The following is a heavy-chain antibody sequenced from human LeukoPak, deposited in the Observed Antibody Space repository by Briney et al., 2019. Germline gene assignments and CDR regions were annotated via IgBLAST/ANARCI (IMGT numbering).Heavy chain of an antibody. CDR3: ARHRALMDV. CDR1: GGSFSGYY. CDR2: INHSGST. Sequence: SETLSLTCAVYGGSFSGYYWSWIRQPPGKGLEWIGEINHSGSTNYNPSLKSRVTISVDTSKNQFSLKLSSVTAADTAVYYCARHRALMDVWGQGTTVTVSS. V-gene: IGHV4-34*01. D-gene: IGHD1-14*01. J-gene: IGHJ6*02.